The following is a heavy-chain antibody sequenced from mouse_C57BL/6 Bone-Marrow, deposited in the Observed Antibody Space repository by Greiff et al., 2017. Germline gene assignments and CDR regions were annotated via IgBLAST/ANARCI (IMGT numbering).Heavy chain of an antibody. CDR3: TTGYWYFDV. Sequence: EVQLQQSGAELVRPGASVKLSCTASGFNIKDDYMHWVKQRPEQGLEWIGWIDPENGDTEYASKFQGKATITADTSSNTAYLQLSSLTSEDTAVSYCTTGYWYFDVWGTGTTVTVSS. V-gene: IGHV14-4*01. CDR2: IDPENGDT. J-gene: IGHJ1*03. CDR1: GFNIKDDY.